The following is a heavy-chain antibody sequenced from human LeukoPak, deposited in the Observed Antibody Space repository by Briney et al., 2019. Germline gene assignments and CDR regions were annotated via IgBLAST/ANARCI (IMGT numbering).Heavy chain of an antibody. D-gene: IGHD5-24*01. J-gene: IGHJ4*02. V-gene: IGHV1-2*02. CDR2: INPNSGGT. Sequence: ASVKVSCKSSVYTFTGYYMHWVRQAPGQGLGWMGWINPNSGGTNYAQKFQGRVTMTRDTSISTAYMGLSRLRSDDTAVYYCARVERWLQLWFDYWGQGTLVTVSS. CDR1: VYTFTGYY. CDR3: ARVERWLQLWFDY.